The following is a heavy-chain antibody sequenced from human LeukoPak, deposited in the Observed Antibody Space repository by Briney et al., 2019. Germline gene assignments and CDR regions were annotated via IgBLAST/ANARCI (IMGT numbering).Heavy chain of an antibody. Sequence: GGSLRLSCVASGFTFSSYAMHWVRQAPGKGLEWVSVIYSDGTTRNADSVKGRFTISRDNSKNTVYLQMDSLRAEDTAVYYCARDKDAWGQGTLVTVSS. V-gene: IGHV3-66*01. CDR2: IYSDGTT. J-gene: IGHJ5*02. CDR3: ARDKDA. CDR1: GFTFSSYA.